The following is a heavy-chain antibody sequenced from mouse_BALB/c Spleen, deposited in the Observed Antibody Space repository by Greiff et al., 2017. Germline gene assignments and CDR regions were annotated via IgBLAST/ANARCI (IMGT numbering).Heavy chain of an antibody. V-gene: IGHV1S137*01. CDR3: ARKENSLYGNYGGFAY. CDR2: ISTYYGDA. D-gene: IGHD2-10*02. Sequence: QVQLQQSGAELVRPGVSVKISCKGSGYTFTDYAMHWVKQSHAKSLEWIGVISTYYGDASYNQKFKGKATMTVDKSSSTAYMELARLTSEDSAIYYCARKENSLYGNYGGFAYWGQGTLVTVSA. CDR1: GYTFTDYA. J-gene: IGHJ3*01.